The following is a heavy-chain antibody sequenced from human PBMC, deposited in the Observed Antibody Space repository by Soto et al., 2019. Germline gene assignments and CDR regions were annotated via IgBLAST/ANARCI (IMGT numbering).Heavy chain of an antibody. D-gene: IGHD3-3*01. V-gene: IGHV1-18*01. CDR2: ISAYNGNT. J-gene: IGHJ4*02. CDR1: GYTFTSYG. CDR3: ARGTLYYFWSGYYDPPRGFDY. Sequence: ASVKVSCKASGYTFTSYGISWVRQAPGQGLERMGWISAYNGNTNYAQKLQGRGTMTTDTSTSTAYMELRSLRSDDKAVYYCARGTLYYFWSGYYDPPRGFDYWGQGTLVTVSS.